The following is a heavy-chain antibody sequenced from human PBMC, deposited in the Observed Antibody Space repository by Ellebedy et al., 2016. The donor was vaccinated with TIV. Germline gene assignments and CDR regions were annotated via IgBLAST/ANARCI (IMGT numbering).Heavy chain of an antibody. D-gene: IGHD5-18*01. CDR3: AREYSYVGPTDY. J-gene: IGHJ4*02. V-gene: IGHV4-59*01. Sequence: MPSETLSLTCTVSGGSMRGYYWTWIRQPPGKGLEWIGYIYYSGNTYYNPSLESRVTMSVDTSKNQLSLQLSSVTPADSAVYYCAREYSYVGPTDYWGQGTLVTVSS. CDR1: GGSMRGYY. CDR2: IYYSGNT.